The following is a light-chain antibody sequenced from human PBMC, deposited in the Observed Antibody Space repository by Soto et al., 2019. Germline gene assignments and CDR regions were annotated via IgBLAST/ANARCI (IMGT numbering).Light chain of an antibody. Sequence: QAVVTQEPSFSVSPGRTVTLTCGLSSGSVSTYYYPSWYQQTPGQAPRTLIYSTNTRSSGVPDRFSGSILGNKAALTITGAQADDESDYYCVLYMGSGIWVFGGGPKLTVL. V-gene: IGLV8-61*01. CDR3: VLYMGSGIWV. J-gene: IGLJ3*02. CDR2: STN. CDR1: SGSVSTYYY.